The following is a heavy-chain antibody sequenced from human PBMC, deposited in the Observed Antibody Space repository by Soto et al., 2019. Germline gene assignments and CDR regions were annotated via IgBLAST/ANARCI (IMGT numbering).Heavy chain of an antibody. CDR1: GGTFSSYT. J-gene: IGHJ3*02. CDR2: IIPILGIA. V-gene: IGHV1-69*02. Sequence: VASVKVSCKASGGTFSSYTISWVRQAPGQGLEWMGRIIPILGIANYAQKFQGRVTITADKSTSTAYMELSSLRSEDTAVYYCARGKIDYDILTGSDAFDIWGQGTMVTVS. D-gene: IGHD3-9*01. CDR3: ARGKIDYDILTGSDAFDI.